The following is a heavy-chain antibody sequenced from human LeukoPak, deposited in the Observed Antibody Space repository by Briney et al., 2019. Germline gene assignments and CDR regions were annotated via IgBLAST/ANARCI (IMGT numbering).Heavy chain of an antibody. CDR1: GYTFTSYD. Sequence: GASVKFSCKASGYTFTSYDINWVRQATGQGLEWRGWMNPNSGNTGYAQKFQGRVTMTRNTSISTAYMELSSLRSEDTAVYYCARSQPYSYYYYMDVWGKGTTVTVSS. CDR2: MNPNSGNT. CDR3: ARSQPYSYYYYMDV. J-gene: IGHJ6*03. V-gene: IGHV1-8*01. D-gene: IGHD1-14*01.